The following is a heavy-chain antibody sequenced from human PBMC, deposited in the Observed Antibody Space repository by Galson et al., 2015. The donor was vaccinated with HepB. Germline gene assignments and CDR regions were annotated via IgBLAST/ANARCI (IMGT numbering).Heavy chain of an antibody. CDR1: GFTFSTYA. J-gene: IGHJ6*02. V-gene: IGHV3-23*01. CDR3: AGYSYGYGYYGLDV. Sequence: SLRLSCAASGFTFSTYAMNWVRQAPGKGLEWVSGITGSGDITFCADSVKGRFTISRDSSKNTVYLQMNSLRAEDTAVYYCAGYSYGYGYYGLDVWGRGTTVTVSS. CDR2: ITGSGDIT. D-gene: IGHD5-18*01.